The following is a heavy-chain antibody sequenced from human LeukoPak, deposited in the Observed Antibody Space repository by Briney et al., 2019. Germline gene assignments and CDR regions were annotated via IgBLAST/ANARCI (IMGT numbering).Heavy chain of an antibody. CDR2: VNHSGST. D-gene: IGHD2-2*01. V-gene: IGHV4-34*01. Sequence: PSETLSLTCAVYGGSFSGYYWSWIRQPPSKGLEWIGEVNHSGSTNYNPSLKSRVTISVDTSKNQFSLKLSSVTAADTAVYYCAVLLGYCSSTSCFDYWGQGTLVTVSS. CDR3: AVLLGYCSSTSCFDY. CDR1: GGSFSGYY. J-gene: IGHJ4*02.